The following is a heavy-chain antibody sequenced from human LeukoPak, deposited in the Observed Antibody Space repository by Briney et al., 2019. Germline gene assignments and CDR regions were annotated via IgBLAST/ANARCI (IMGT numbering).Heavy chain of an antibody. V-gene: IGHV3-23*01. CDR2: ISGSGGST. J-gene: IGHJ4*02. CDR3: AKLGMFRYDFWSGFLDY. CDR1: GFTFSSYA. D-gene: IGHD3-3*01. Sequence: GGSLRLSCAASGFTFSSYAMSWVRQAPGKGLEWVSAISGSGGSTYYADSVKGRFTISRDNSKNTLYLQMNSLRAEDTAVYYCAKLGMFRYDFWSGFLDYWGQGTLVTVSS.